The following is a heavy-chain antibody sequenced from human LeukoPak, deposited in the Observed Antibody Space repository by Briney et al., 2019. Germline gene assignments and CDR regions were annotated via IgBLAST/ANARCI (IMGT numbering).Heavy chain of an antibody. CDR2: IKQDGSEK. Sequence: PGGSLRLSCAASGFTFSSYEMNWVRQAPGKGLEWVANIKQDGSEKYYVDSVKGRFTISRDNAKNSLYLQMNSLRAKDTAVYYCARESLRGYSYSRAFDIWGQGTMVTVSS. J-gene: IGHJ3*02. V-gene: IGHV3-7*01. CDR1: GFTFSSYE. CDR3: ARESLRGYSYSRAFDI. D-gene: IGHD5-18*01.